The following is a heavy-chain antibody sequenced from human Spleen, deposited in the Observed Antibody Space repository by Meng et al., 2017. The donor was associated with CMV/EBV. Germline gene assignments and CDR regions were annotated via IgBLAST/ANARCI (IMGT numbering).Heavy chain of an antibody. V-gene: IGHV1-18*01. J-gene: IGHJ4*02. Sequence: ASVKVSCKASGHTFSSYGISWVRQAPGQGLEWMGWISGYNGNTNYAQTLQGRATMTTDTSTSTAYMELRSLRSDDTAVYYCARDGLDEFSSSKRDSRTWSDYWGQGTLVTVSS. CDR2: ISGYNGNT. CDR1: GHTFSSYG. D-gene: IGHD6-6*01. CDR3: ARDGLDEFSSSKRDSRTWSDY.